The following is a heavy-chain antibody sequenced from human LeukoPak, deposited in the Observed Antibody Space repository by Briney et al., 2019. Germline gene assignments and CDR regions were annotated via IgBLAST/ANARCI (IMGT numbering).Heavy chain of an antibody. CDR3: VTKAVPPTFDY. V-gene: IGHV3-64D*06. J-gene: IGHJ4*02. CDR1: GFTFSTKS. CDR2: ISGNGDST. Sequence: PGGSLRLSCSASGFTFSTKSMDWVRQAPGKGPEFVSGISGNGDSTYYADSVKGRFTISRDNSKNTLYLQMSSLRPEDTAVYYCVTKAVPPTFDYWGQGTLVTVSS.